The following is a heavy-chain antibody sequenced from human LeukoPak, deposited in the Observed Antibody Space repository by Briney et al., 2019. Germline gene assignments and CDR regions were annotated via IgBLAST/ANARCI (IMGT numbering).Heavy chain of an antibody. D-gene: IGHD3/OR15-3a*01. J-gene: IGHJ4*02. CDR1: GGSISSYY. CDR3: ARGGFGPWYFDY. V-gene: IGHV4-59*01. Sequence: SEALSLTCTVSGGSISSYYWSWIRQPPGKGLEWIGYIYYSGSTNYNPSLKSRVTISVDTSKNQFSLKLSSVTAADTAVYYCARGGFGPWYFDYWGQGTLVTVSS. CDR2: IYYSGST.